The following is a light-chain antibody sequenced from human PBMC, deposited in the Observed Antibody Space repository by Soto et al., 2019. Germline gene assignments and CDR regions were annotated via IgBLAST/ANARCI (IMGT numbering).Light chain of an antibody. Sequence: SYELTQPPSLSVSPGQTASITCSGDKLGDKYASWYQQKPGQSPVLVVYQDNKRPSGIPERFSASNSGNTATLTISGTQAMDEADYYCQAWDSSTAVFGGGTKLTVL. J-gene: IGLJ2*01. V-gene: IGLV3-1*01. CDR3: QAWDSSTAV. CDR1: KLGDKY. CDR2: QDN.